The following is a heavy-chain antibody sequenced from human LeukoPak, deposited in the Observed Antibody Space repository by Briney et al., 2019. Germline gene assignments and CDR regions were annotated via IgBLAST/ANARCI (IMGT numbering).Heavy chain of an antibody. D-gene: IGHD1-26*01. V-gene: IGHV3-7*01. Sequence: GGSLRLSCAASGFTISSYWMSWVRQAPGEGLEWVANIKQDGSEKYYVDSVKGRFTISRDNAKNSLYLQMNSLRAEDTAVYYCARESGSYYPSYYFDYWGQGTLVTVSS. CDR1: GFTISSYW. CDR2: IKQDGSEK. J-gene: IGHJ4*02. CDR3: ARESGSYYPSYYFDY.